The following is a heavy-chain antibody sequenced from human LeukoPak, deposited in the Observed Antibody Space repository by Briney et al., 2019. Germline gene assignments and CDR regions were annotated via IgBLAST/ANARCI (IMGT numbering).Heavy chain of an antibody. CDR2: IFHTGIT. Sequence: PSETLSLTCSVSGASMTAAYWAWIRQPPGKGLKYIGYIFHTGITKSSPSLTGRATLSLDTSKNQFSLRLTSVTAADTAIYYCARFARVPDSWGQGILVTVSS. D-gene: IGHD2-21*01. J-gene: IGHJ4*02. V-gene: IGHV4-59*01. CDR1: GASMTAAY. CDR3: ARFARVPDS.